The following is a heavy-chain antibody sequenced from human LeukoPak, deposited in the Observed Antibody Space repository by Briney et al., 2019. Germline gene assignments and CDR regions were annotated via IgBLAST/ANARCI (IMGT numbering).Heavy chain of an antibody. CDR1: GVSISSGHYY. D-gene: IGHD3-16*01. V-gene: IGHV4-39*07. J-gene: IGHJ5*02. Sequence: PSETLSLTCTVSGVSISSGHYYWAWIRQPPGRGLECIASVLYSGSTYYDPSFNGRVTLSVDTSKNQFSLKLSSVTAADTAIYYCARHTIDTTLGGVPDYFDAWGQGTPVTVSS. CDR3: ARHTIDTTLGGVPDYFDA. CDR2: VLYSGST.